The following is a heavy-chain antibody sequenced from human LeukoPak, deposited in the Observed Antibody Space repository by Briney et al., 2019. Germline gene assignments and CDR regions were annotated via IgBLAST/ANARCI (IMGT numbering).Heavy chain of an antibody. CDR3: AKGGYYYDSSGFPYGAFDI. CDR2: ISWDGGST. J-gene: IGHJ3*02. D-gene: IGHD3-22*01. Sequence: TGGSLRLSCAASGFTFDDYTMHWVPQAPGKGLEWVSLISWDGGSTYYADSVKGRFTISRDNSKNSLYLQMNSLRAEDMALYYCAKGGYYYDSSGFPYGAFDIWGQGTMVTVSS. CDR1: GFTFDDYT. V-gene: IGHV3-43*01.